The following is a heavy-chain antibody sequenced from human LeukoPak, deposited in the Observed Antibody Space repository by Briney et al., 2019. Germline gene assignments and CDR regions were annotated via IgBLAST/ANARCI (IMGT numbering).Heavy chain of an antibody. CDR3: AKDISEWDTAMVMEY. J-gene: IGHJ4*02. Sequence: GGSLRLSCAASGFTFSSYGMHWVRQAPGKGLEWGAVISYDGSNKYYADSVKGRFTISRDKSKNTLYLQMNSLRAEDTAVYYCAKDISEWDTAMVMEYWGQGTLVTVSS. V-gene: IGHV3-30*18. D-gene: IGHD5-18*01. CDR1: GFTFSSYG. CDR2: ISYDGSNK.